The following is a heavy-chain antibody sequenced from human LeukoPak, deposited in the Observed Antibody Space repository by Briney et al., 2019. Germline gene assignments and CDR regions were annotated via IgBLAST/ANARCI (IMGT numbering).Heavy chain of an antibody. CDR2: IRGSSSST. J-gene: IGHJ4*02. CDR3: VRKTIYSEAFLY. CDR1: GFTLSDYY. Sequence: RGSLRLSCAASGFTLSDYYMSWSRPAPRKGLEWVSYIRGSSSSTKSTDAVKCRFTISRDNARTSLYLQMGSLRAEDTAVYYCVRKTIYSEAFLYWGPG. D-gene: IGHD3-3*01. V-gene: IGHV3-11*03.